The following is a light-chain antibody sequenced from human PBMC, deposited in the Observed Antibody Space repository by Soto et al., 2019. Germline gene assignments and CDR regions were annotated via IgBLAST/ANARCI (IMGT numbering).Light chain of an antibody. V-gene: IGKV1-5*01. CDR2: DAS. CDR3: QEHASI. Sequence: DIQMTQSPSTLSASVGDRVTITCRASQHISDRLAWYQQKPGKAPKVLIFDASNRATGIPDRFSGSGSGTDLTLTISRLEPEDFAVYYCQEHASIFGQGTRREIK. J-gene: IGKJ5*01. CDR1: QHISDR.